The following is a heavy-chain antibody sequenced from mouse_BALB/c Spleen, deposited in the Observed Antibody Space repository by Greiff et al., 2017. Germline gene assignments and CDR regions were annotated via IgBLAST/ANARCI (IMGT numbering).Heavy chain of an antibody. Sequence: EVKVEESGGGLVKPGGSLKLSCAASGFTFSSYAMSWVRQTPEKRLEWVASISSGGSTYYPDSVKSRFTISRDNARNILYLQMSSLRSEDTAMYYCAIYDGYYVLAYWGQGTLVTVSA. CDR3: AIYDGYYVLAY. CDR2: ISSGGST. J-gene: IGHJ3*01. D-gene: IGHD2-3*01. V-gene: IGHV5-6-5*01. CDR1: GFTFSSYA.